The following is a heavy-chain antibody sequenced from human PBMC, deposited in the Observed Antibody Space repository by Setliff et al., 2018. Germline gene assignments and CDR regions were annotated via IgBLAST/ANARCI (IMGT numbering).Heavy chain of an antibody. CDR1: GMSITSYY. D-gene: IGHD5-18*01. V-gene: IGHV4-59*01. CDR3: ARDRTAYNYGMDI. CDR2: IYYTGDT. J-gene: IGHJ6*02. Sequence: SETLSLTCSVSGMSITSYYWSWIRQSPGRGLEWIGYIYYTGDTNYNPSLKSRLTISVDPSKNQVSLQLKSATTADTAVYYCARDRTAYNYGMDIWGQGTTVTVS.